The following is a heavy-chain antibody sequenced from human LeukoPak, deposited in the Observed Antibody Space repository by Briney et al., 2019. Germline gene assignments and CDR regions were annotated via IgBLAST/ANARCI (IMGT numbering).Heavy chain of an antibody. V-gene: IGHV1-69*01. Sequence: GASVKVSCKASGGTFSSYAISWVRQAPGQGLEWMGGIIPIFGTANYAQKFRGRVTITADESTSTAYMELSSLRSEDTAVYYCARDCSSTSCYEYWGQGTLVTVSS. J-gene: IGHJ4*02. CDR2: IIPIFGTA. CDR3: ARDCSSTSCYEY. CDR1: GGTFSSYA. D-gene: IGHD2-2*01.